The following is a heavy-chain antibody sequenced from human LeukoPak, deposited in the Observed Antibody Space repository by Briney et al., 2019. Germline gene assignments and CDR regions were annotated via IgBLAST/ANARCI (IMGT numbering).Heavy chain of an antibody. Sequence: GASVKVSCKASGYTFTGYYMHWVRQAPGQGLEWMGGINPNSGGTNYAQKFQGRVTMTRDTSISTAYMELSRLRSDDTAVYYCAREGIVEMATITREYYFDYWGQGTLVTVSS. V-gene: IGHV1-2*02. J-gene: IGHJ4*02. CDR1: GYTFTGYY. CDR3: AREGIVEMATITREYYFDY. D-gene: IGHD5-24*01. CDR2: INPNSGGT.